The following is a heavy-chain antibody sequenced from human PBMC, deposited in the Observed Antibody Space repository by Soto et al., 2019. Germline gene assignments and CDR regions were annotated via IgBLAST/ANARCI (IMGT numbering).Heavy chain of an antibody. D-gene: IGHD3-22*01. CDR1: GFTLSRHT. CDR3: VRDYYDTSGYPNTFDM. J-gene: IGHJ3*02. V-gene: IGHV3-21*01. Sequence: GGSLRLSCAASGFTLSRHTMNWVRQAPGKGLEWVSFIGSRTSDIYYADSVKGRFTISRDNAKNSLYLDLTRLRAEDTAVYFCVRDYYDTSGYPNTFDMWGQGTMVTV. CDR2: IGSRTSDI.